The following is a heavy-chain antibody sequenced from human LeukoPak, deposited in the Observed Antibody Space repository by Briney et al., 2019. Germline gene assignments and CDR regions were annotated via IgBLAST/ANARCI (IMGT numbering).Heavy chain of an antibody. J-gene: IGHJ4*02. CDR2: INPDSGGT. CDR3: ARYSSGWYY. V-gene: IGHV1-2*02. Sequence: ASVKVSCKASRYTFTSYYMHWVRQAPGQGLEWMGWINPDSGGTHYAQKFQGRVTMTRDTSINTAYMELSRLTSDDTAVYFCARYSSGWYYWGQGTLVTVSS. D-gene: IGHD6-19*01. CDR1: RYTFTSYY.